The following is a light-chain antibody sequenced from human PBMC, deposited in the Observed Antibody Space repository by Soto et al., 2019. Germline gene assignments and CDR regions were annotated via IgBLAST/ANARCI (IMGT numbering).Light chain of an antibody. J-gene: IGLJ3*02. Sequence: QSALTQPPSASGSPGQSVTISCTGTSSDVGGYNSVSWYQQHPGKAPKVMIYDVSKRPSGVPDRFSGSKSGNTASLTVSGLQGEDEADYYCSSYAGGNILVFGEGTKLTVL. CDR3: SSYAGGNILV. CDR2: DVS. CDR1: SSDVGGYNS. V-gene: IGLV2-8*01.